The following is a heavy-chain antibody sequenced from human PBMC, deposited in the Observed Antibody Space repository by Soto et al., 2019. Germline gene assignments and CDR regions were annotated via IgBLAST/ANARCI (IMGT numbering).Heavy chain of an antibody. CDR1: GFTFSGSA. J-gene: IGHJ4*02. CDR3: TRHYDGPIVATTKYYFDY. D-gene: IGHD5-12*01. CDR2: IRSKANSYAT. V-gene: IGHV3-73*01. Sequence: EVQLVESGGGLVQPGGSLKLSCAASGFTFSGSAMHWVRQASGKGLEWVGRIRSKANSYATAYAASVKGRFTISRDDSKNTAYLQMNSLKTEDTAVYYCTRHYDGPIVATTKYYFDYWGQGTLVTVSS.